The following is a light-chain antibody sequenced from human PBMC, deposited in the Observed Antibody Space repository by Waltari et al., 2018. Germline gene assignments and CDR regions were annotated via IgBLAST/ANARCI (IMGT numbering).Light chain of an antibody. CDR2: DAY. Sequence: DIPLTQSPSTLSAAVGDRVTITCRASLSISRWVAWYQQKPGKAPNLLIYDAYTLENGVPSRFRGSGFATEFTLTISSLQPDDSATYYCQQYTTYRVSFGGGTKVEIK. CDR3: QQYTTYRVS. CDR1: LSISRW. V-gene: IGKV1-5*01. J-gene: IGKJ4*01.